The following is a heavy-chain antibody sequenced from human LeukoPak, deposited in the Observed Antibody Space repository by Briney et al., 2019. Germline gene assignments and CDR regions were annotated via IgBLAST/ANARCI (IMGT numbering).Heavy chain of an antibody. D-gene: IGHD3-10*01. J-gene: IGHJ4*02. V-gene: IGHV3-33*01. CDR2: IWYDGSNK. Sequence: GGSLRLSCAASGFTFSSYGMHWVRQAPGKGLEWVAVIWYDGSNKYYADSVKGRFTISRDNSKNTLYLQMNSLRAEDTAVYYCARDYYGSESSAVFDYWGQGTLVTVSS. CDR3: ARDYYGSESSAVFDY. CDR1: GFTFSSYG.